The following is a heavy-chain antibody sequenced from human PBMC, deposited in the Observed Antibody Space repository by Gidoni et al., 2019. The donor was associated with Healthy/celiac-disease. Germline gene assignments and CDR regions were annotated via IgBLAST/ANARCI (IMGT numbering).Heavy chain of an antibody. Sequence: EVQLVESGGGLVQPGGSLKLSCAASGFTFSGSAMHWVRQASGKGLEWVGRIRSKANSYATAYAASVKGRFTISRDDSKNTAYLQMNSLKTEDTAVYYCTRPGTHGIQLWQSYYYYGMDVWGQGTTVTVSS. CDR1: GFTFSGSA. CDR2: IRSKANSYAT. D-gene: IGHD5-18*01. V-gene: IGHV3-73*01. J-gene: IGHJ6*02. CDR3: TRPGTHGIQLWQSYYYYGMDV.